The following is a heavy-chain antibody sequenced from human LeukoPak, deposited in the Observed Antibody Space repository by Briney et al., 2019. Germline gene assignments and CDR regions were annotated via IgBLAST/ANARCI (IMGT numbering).Heavy chain of an antibody. J-gene: IGHJ4*02. Sequence: SETLSLTCAVYGGSFSGYYWSWIRQPPGKGLEWIGEINHSGSTNYNPSLKSRVTISVDTSKNQSSLKLSSVTAADTAVYYCARAWLVLFDYWGQGTLATVSS. CDR2: INHSGST. D-gene: IGHD6-19*01. CDR3: ARAWLVLFDY. V-gene: IGHV4-34*01. CDR1: GGSFSGYY.